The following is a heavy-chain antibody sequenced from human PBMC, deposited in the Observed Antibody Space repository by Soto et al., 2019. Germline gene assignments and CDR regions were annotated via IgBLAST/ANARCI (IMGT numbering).Heavy chain of an antibody. Sequence: SLRLSCVGSGFIFSNFGMHWVRQAPGKGLEWVAVISSDEKIKQYADSVRGRFAISRDNSKNTLYLQMTSLRAEDTAIYYCARGLRSVLDYWGQGTLVTVSS. CDR1: GFIFSNFG. D-gene: IGHD6-6*01. CDR2: ISSDEKIK. CDR3: ARGLRSVLDY. J-gene: IGHJ4*02. V-gene: IGHV3-33*01.